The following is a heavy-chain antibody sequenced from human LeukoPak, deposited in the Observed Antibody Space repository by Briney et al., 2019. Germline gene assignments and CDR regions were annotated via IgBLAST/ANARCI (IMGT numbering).Heavy chain of an antibody. V-gene: IGHV3-30-3*01. Sequence: PGGSLRLSCAASGFTFSSYAMHWVRQAPGKGLEWVAVISYDGSNKYYADSVKGRFTISRDNAKNSLYLQMNSLRAEDTAVYYCARGGDIVATKLYYYYGMDVWGQGTTVTVSS. J-gene: IGHJ6*02. CDR3: ARGGDIVATKLYYYYGMDV. CDR2: ISYDGSNK. D-gene: IGHD5-12*01. CDR1: GFTFSSYA.